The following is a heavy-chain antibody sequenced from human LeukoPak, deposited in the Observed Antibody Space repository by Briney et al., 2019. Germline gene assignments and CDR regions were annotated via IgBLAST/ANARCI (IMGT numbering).Heavy chain of an antibody. CDR2: SYYSGST. V-gene: IGHV4-59*01. CDR3: ARAGGGYSFDY. CDR1: GGSISTYL. Sequence: SETLSLTCTVSGGSISTYLWSWIRQPPGKGLEWTGYSYYSGSTTHNPSLQSRVTISVDTSRNQFSLKLTSVTAADTAVYYCARAGGGYSFDYWGQGTLVTVSS. J-gene: IGHJ4*02. D-gene: IGHD5-18*01.